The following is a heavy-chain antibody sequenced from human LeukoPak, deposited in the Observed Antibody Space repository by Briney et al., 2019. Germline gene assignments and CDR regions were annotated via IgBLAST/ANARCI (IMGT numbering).Heavy chain of an antibody. CDR2: MFYNGSP. V-gene: IGHV4-39*07. CDR1: GGSISGNTYY. CDR3: ARGLAAAGTSYFDY. Sequence: SETLSLTCTVSGGSISGNTYYWGWIRQPPGKGLEWIGSMFYNGSPYYNPSLKSRVTISVDTSKNQFSLKLSSVTAADTAVYYCARGLAAAGTSYFDYWGQGTLVTVSS. D-gene: IGHD6-13*01. J-gene: IGHJ4*02.